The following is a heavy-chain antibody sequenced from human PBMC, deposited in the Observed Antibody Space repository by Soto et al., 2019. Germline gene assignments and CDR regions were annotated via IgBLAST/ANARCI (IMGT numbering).Heavy chain of an antibody. Sequence: ASVKVSCKASGYTFTGYYMHWVRQAPGQGLEWMGWINPNSGGTNYAQKFQGWVTMTRDTSISTAYMELSRLRSDDTAVYYCARGALWGDPEYYYYYMDVWRKGTTVTVSS. D-gene: IGHD2-21*02. CDR1: GYTFTGYY. CDR3: ARGALWGDPEYYYYYMDV. CDR2: INPNSGGT. J-gene: IGHJ6*03. V-gene: IGHV1-2*04.